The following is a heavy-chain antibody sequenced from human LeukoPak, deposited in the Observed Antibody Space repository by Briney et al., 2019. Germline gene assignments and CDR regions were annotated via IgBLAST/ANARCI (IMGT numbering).Heavy chain of an antibody. CDR2: IIPNSGGA. Sequence: ASVKVSCKASGYTFPGYYIHWVRQAPGQGLEWMGRIIPNSGGANYAQHFQGRVTMTRDSSISTAYMELRSLRSDDTAVYYCARDRGYFDYWGQGTLVTVSS. CDR3: ARDRGYFDY. CDR1: GYTFPGYY. J-gene: IGHJ4*02. V-gene: IGHV1-2*06.